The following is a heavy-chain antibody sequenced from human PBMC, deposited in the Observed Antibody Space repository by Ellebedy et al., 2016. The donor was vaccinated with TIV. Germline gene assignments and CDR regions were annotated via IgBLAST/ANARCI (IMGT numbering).Heavy chain of an antibody. CDR3: ARSGTYYPGYFDY. CDR1: GGPFSSSA. Sequence: SVKVSCKASGGPFSSSAITWVRPAPGQGLEWMGGITAIFHTVNYAQTFQGRVTITADKSTSTVDLEMSSLGSEDTAVYYCARSGTYYPGYFDYWGQGTLVTVSS. CDR2: ITAIFHTV. D-gene: IGHD1-26*01. V-gene: IGHV1-69*06. J-gene: IGHJ4*02.